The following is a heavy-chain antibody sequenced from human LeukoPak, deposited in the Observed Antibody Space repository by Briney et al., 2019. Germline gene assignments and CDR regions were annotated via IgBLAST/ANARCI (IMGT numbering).Heavy chain of an antibody. Sequence: SVNVSCKAFGYTFRDYYMHWVRQPPARGPEWMGWINPNSAGTKYAQKFQGRVTITRDTSISTAYMELSRLTSDDTAVYYCARHSKYANNWFDPWGQGTLVTVSA. CDR1: GYTFRDYY. J-gene: IGHJ5*02. V-gene: IGHV1-2*02. CDR2: INPNSAGT. D-gene: IGHD4-11*01. CDR3: ARHSKYANNWFDP.